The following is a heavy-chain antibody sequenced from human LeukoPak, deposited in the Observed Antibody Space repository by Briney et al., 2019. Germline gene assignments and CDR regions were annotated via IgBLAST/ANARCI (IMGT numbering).Heavy chain of an antibody. D-gene: IGHD6-13*01. CDR3: ARDPSSWYAYYYYYYYMDV. CDR1: GYTFTGYY. CDR2: INPNSGGT. Sequence: GASVKVSCKASGYTFTGYYMHWVRQAPGQGLEWMGWINPNSGGTNYAQKFQGRVTMTRDTSISTAYMELSRLRSDDTAVYYCARDPSSWYAYYYYYYYMDVWGKGTTVTVSS. V-gene: IGHV1-2*02. J-gene: IGHJ6*03.